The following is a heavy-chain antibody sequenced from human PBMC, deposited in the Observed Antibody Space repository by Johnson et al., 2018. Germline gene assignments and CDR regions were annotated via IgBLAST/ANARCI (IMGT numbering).Heavy chain of an antibody. D-gene: IGHD6-13*01. CDR1: GFIFNTYA. V-gene: IGHV3-30*14. Sequence: QVQLVESGGGVVQPGRSLRLSCAASGFIFNTYAMHWVRQAPGKGLEWVATLSYDGSYKYYADSVKGRFIISRDNFKNTLWLQMDSLRAEDTAMYYCARGRIAAAGMAQYFQHWGQGTLVTVSS. J-gene: IGHJ1*01. CDR3: ARGRIAAAGMAQYFQH. CDR2: LSYDGSYK.